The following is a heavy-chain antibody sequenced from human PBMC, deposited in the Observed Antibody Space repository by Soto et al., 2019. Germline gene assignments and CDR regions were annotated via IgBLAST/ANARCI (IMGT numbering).Heavy chain of an antibody. CDR2: ISANSGGT. V-gene: IGHV1-18*01. J-gene: IGHJ4*02. CDR1: SYTFSSHG. D-gene: IGHD2-21*01. Sequence: ASVKVSFKASSYTFSSHGISWLRQAPGQGLEWMGLISANSGGTNYAQKFQGRVTMTTDTSTNTVYMELRSLRSDDTAVYYCAKDLNGGAPYWGQGTLVTVSS. CDR3: AKDLNGGAPY.